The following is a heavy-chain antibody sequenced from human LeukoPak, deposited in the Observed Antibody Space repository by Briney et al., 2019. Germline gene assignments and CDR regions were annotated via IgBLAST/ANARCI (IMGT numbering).Heavy chain of an antibody. CDR3: ASWIQLWLLDY. CDR1: GYTFTSYG. V-gene: IGHV1-18*01. J-gene: IGHJ4*02. Sequence: ASVKVSCKASGYTFTSYGTSWVRQAPGQGLEWMGWISAYNGNTNYAQKLQGRVTMTTDTSTSTAYMELRSLRSDDTAVYYCASWIQLWLLDYWGQGTLVTVSS. D-gene: IGHD5-18*01. CDR2: ISAYNGNT.